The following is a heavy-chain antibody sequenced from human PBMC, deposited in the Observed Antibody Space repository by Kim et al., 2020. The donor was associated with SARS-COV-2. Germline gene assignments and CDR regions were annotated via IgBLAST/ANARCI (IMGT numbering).Heavy chain of an antibody. Sequence: ASVKVSCKASGYTFTSYGISWVRQAPGQGLEWMGWISAYNGNTNYAQKLQGRVTMTTDTSTSTAYMELRSLRSDDTAVYYCARAHYYYYYGMDVWGQGTTVTVSS. CDR1: GYTFTSYG. CDR2: ISAYNGNT. CDR3: ARAHYYYYYGMDV. J-gene: IGHJ6*02. V-gene: IGHV1-18*04.